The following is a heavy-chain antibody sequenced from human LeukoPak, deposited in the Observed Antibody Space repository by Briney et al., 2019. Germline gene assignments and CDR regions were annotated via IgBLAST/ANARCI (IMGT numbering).Heavy chain of an antibody. CDR1: GFIFDDYA. V-gene: IGHV3-74*01. CDR2: INDDGSDT. Sequence: PGGSLRLSCAVSGFIFDDYAMHWVRQVPGKAPVWVSRINDDGSDTRYADSVKGRFTISRDDATNMVFLQMNSLRPEDTAIYYCIRGGPSTWSWGQGTLVTVSS. CDR3: IRGGPSTWS. J-gene: IGHJ5*02. D-gene: IGHD2-15*01.